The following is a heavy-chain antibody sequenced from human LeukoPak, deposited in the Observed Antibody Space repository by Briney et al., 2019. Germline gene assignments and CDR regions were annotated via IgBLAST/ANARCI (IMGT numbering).Heavy chain of an antibody. CDR1: GYTFTSYG. D-gene: IGHD4-17*01. CDR2: ISAYNGNT. Sequence: GASVKVSCKASGYTFTSYGISWVRQAPGQGLEWMGWISAYNGNTNYAQKLQGRVTMTTDTSTSTAYMELTSLRSDDTAVYYCARVDGSHGDYRFDYWGQGTLVTVSS. CDR3: ARVDGSHGDYRFDY. V-gene: IGHV1-18*01. J-gene: IGHJ4*02.